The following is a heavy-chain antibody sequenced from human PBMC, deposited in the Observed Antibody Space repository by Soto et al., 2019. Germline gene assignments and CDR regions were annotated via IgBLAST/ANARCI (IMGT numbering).Heavy chain of an antibody. CDR1: GGSISSGDYY. CDR3: ARTRRDEITMFGVDPSWFDP. J-gene: IGHJ5*02. Sequence: QVQLQESGPGLVKPSQTLSLTCTVSGGSISSGDYYWSWIRQPPGKGLEWIGYIYYSGSTYYNPSLKSRVTISVDTSKNQFSLKLGSVPAEEKAVYYCARTRRDEITMFGVDPSWFDPWGQGTLVTVSS. V-gene: IGHV4-30-4*01. D-gene: IGHD3-3*01. CDR2: IYYSGST.